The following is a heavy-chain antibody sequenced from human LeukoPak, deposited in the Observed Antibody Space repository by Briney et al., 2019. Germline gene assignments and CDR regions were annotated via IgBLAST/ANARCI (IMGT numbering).Heavy chain of an antibody. D-gene: IGHD3-22*01. CDR1: GYTFTSYG. CDR3: ARVPGSGYYYYYYGMDV. CDR2: ISAYNGNT. V-gene: IGHV1-18*01. Sequence: ASVKVSCKASGYTFTSYGISWVRQAPGQGLEWMGWISAYNGNTNYAQKLQGRVTMTTDTSTSTAYMELRSLRSDDTAVYYCARVPGSGYYYYYYGMDVWGQGTTVTVSS. J-gene: IGHJ6*02.